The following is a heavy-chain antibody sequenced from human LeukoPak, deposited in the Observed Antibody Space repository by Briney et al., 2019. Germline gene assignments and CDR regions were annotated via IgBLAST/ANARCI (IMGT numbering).Heavy chain of an antibody. CDR1: GYTFTSYG. V-gene: IGHV1-18*01. D-gene: IGHD2-15*01. Sequence: GASVKVSCKASGYTFTSYGISWVRQAPGQGLEWMGWISAYNGNTNYAQKLQGRVTMTTDTSTSTAYMELRSLRSDDTAVYYCARHNRYCSGGSCLRWFDPWGQGTLVTVSS. J-gene: IGHJ5*02. CDR3: ARHNRYCSGGSCLRWFDP. CDR2: ISAYNGNT.